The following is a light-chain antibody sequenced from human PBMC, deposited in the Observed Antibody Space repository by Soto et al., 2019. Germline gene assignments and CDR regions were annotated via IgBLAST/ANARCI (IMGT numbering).Light chain of an antibody. CDR2: EDT. CDR1: SSDVGDYNL. CDR3: CSYAGSSTLPHWV. J-gene: IGLJ3*02. V-gene: IGLV2-23*01. Sequence: QSALTQPASVSGSPGQSITISCTGTSSDVGDYNLVSWYQKHPAKAPKLMIYEDTRRPTGVSNRFSGSKSGNTASLTISGLQAEDEADYYCCSYAGSSTLPHWVFGGGTQLTVL.